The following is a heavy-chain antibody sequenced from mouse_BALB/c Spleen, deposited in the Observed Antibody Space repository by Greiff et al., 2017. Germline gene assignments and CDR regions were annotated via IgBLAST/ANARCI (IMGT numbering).Heavy chain of an antibody. V-gene: IGHV5-17*02. J-gene: IGHJ3*01. D-gene: IGHD1-1*01. CDR2: ISSGSSTI. CDR3: ARDGSSYEDRSWFAY. Sequence: EVQRVESGGGLVQPGGSRKLSCAASGFTFSSFGMHWVRQAPEKGLEWVAYISSGSSTIYYADTVKGRFTISRDNPKNTLFLQMTSLRSEDTAMYYCARDGSSYEDRSWFAYWGQGTLVTVSA. CDR1: GFTFSSFG.